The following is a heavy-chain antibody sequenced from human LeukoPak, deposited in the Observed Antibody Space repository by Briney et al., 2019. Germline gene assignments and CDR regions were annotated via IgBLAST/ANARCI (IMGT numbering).Heavy chain of an antibody. J-gene: IGHJ4*02. Sequence: GGSLTLSCAASGFTFSSFVLSWVRQAPGKGLEWVSYISSSGSTIYYADSVKGRFTISRDNAKNSLYLQMNSLRAEDTAVYYCARDSMTTVTNFDYWGQGTLVTVSS. CDR1: GFTFSSFV. CDR2: ISSSGSTI. D-gene: IGHD4-17*01. V-gene: IGHV3-48*04. CDR3: ARDSMTTVTNFDY.